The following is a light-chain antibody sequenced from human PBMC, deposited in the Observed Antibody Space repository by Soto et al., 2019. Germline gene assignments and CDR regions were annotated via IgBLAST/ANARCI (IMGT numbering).Light chain of an antibody. CDR1: QSVGDTF. J-gene: IGKJ5*01. CDR3: QQRHMWPIT. V-gene: IGKV3D-20*02. Sequence: TQSPGTVSLSPEETAMLSCRVSQSVGDTFLSWYQQKPGLAPRLLIYGVSNRATSIPDTFSGSGSGTVFSLSISSLEPEDSAVYYCQQRHMWPITFGQGTRLEIK. CDR2: GVS.